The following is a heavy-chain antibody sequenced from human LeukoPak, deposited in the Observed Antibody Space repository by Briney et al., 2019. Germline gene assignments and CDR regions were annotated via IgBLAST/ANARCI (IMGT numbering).Heavy chain of an antibody. CDR3: AREYTTVTHNWFDP. J-gene: IGHJ5*02. D-gene: IGHD4-17*01. V-gene: IGHV3-21*01. Sequence: GGSLRLSCAASGFTFSSYSMNWVRQAPGKGLEWVSSISSSSSYIYYADSVKGRFTISRDNAKNSLYLQMNSLRAEDTAVYYCAREYTTVTHNWFDPWGQGTLVTVSS. CDR2: ISSSSSYI. CDR1: GFTFSSYS.